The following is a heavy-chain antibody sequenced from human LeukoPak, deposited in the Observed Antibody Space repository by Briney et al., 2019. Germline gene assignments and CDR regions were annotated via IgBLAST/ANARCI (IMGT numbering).Heavy chain of an antibody. J-gene: IGHJ6*03. V-gene: IGHV1-69*13. CDR2: IIPIFGTA. D-gene: IGHD6-13*01. CDR1: GYTFTGYY. CDR3: AGPGYSSSWYDSYYYYYMDV. Sequence: ASVKVSCKASGYTFTGYYMYWVRQAPGQGLEWMGGIIPIFGTANYAQKFQGRVTITADESTSTAYMELSSLRSEDTAVYYCAGPGYSSSWYDSYYYYYMDVWGKGTTVTISS.